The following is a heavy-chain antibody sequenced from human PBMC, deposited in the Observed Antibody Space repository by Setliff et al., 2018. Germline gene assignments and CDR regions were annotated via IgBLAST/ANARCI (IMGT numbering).Heavy chain of an antibody. CDR2: ILDDGVKK. CDR1: GFTFSTYR. V-gene: IGHV3-30*03. Sequence: GGSLRLSCAASGFTFSTYRMHWVRQAPGKGLEWVAVILDDGVKKYHADSVKGRFTISRDNSKNTLYLQMNSLRPDDTAVYYCARTCSGSGCYAGLESWGQGTQVTVSS. J-gene: IGHJ4*02. CDR3: ARTCSGSGCYAGLES. D-gene: IGHD2-15*01.